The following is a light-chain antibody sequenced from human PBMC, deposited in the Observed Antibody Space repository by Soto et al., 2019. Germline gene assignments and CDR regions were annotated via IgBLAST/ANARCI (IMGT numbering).Light chain of an antibody. CDR2: GAF. V-gene: IGKV3-11*01. CDR1: PSVTNF. CDR3: QQRNVWPPVT. Sequence: EIVLTQSPATLSLSAGERATLSCRASPSVTNFLAWYQQKPCQAPRLLIYGAFNRATGIPARFSGSGSGTDFTLTISSLEPEDSAVYYCQQRNVWPPVTFGQGTRLEIK. J-gene: IGKJ5*01.